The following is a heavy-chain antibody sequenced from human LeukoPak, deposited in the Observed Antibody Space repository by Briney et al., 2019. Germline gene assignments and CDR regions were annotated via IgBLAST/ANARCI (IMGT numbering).Heavy chain of an antibody. CDR2: ISSNGGST. CDR3: ARGGATMDAFDI. CDR1: GFTFSSYA. Sequence: HPGGSLRLSCAASGFTFSSYAMHWVRQAPGKGLEYVSAISSNGGSTYYANSVKGRFTISRDNSKNTLYLQMGSLRAEDMAVYYCARGGATMDAFDIWGQGTMVTVSS. V-gene: IGHV3-64*01. D-gene: IGHD3-10*01. J-gene: IGHJ3*02.